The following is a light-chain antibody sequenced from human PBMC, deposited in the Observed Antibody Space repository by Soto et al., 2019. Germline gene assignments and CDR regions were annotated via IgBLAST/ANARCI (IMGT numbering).Light chain of an antibody. V-gene: IGLV2-14*01. CDR1: SSDVGGYNY. CDR3: SSYTSSSTYV. Sequence: QSALTQPASVSGSPGQSITIACTGTSSDVGGYNYVSWYQQYPGKAPRLVISDVSNRPSGVSNRFSGSKFGNSASLTISGLQAEDEADYYCSSYTSSSTYVFGTGTKLTVL. CDR2: DVS. J-gene: IGLJ1*01.